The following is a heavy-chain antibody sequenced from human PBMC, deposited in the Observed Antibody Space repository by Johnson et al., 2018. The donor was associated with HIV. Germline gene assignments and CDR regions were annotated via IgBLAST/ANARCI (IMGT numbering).Heavy chain of an antibody. D-gene: IGHD2-21*01. CDR3: AKGGGVHFVVKAFDI. CDR1: GFTFSSYA. J-gene: IGHJ3*02. V-gene: IGHV3-30*04. CDR2: ISHDGSNK. Sequence: QVQLVESGGGVVQPGRSLRLSCAASGFTFSSYAMHWVRQAPGKGLEWVAVISHDGSNKYYADSVKGRFTISRDNSKMYLQMNSLRAEGTAGYYCAKGGGVHFVVKAFDIWGQGTMVTVSS.